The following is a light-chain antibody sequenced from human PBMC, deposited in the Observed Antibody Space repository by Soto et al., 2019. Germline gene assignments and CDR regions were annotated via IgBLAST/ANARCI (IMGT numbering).Light chain of an antibody. CDR2: EVS. CDR1: SSDVGGYKY. J-gene: IGLJ3*02. V-gene: IGLV2-14*01. CDR3: SSYTSTSTWV. Sequence: QSALTQPASVSGSPGQSITISCTGTSSDVGGYKYVSWYQQHPGKAPKLMIYEVSNRTSGVSNRFSGSKSGNTASLTISGLQAEDEADYYCSSYTSTSTWVFGGGTKVTVL.